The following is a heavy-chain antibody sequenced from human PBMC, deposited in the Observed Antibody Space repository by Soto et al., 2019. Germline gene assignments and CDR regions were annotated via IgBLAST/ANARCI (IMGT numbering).Heavy chain of an antibody. Sequence: GGSLRLSCAASGFTFSSDSMNWVRQAPGKGLEWVSSISSSSSYIYYADSVKGRFTISRDNAKNSLYLQMNSLRAEDTAVYYCAREDMTTYFGMDVWGQGTTVTVSS. CDR2: ISSSSSYI. CDR3: AREDMTTYFGMDV. J-gene: IGHJ6*02. D-gene: IGHD4-17*01. CDR1: GFTFSSDS. V-gene: IGHV3-21*01.